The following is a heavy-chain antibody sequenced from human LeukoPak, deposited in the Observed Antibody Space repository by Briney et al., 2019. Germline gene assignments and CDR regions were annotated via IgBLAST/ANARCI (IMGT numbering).Heavy chain of an antibody. D-gene: IGHD1-14*01. Sequence: SETLSLTCPVSGVSVNDYYWSWVRQTPGRGLEWIGEINHSGYTNDSPSLKSRVTLSIDTSRKQFSLNLRSVTVADTGIYYCTRMTTGHDYWGQGTLVTVSS. CDR3: TRMTTGHDY. CDR1: GVSVNDYY. J-gene: IGHJ4*02. V-gene: IGHV4-34*01. CDR2: INHSGYT.